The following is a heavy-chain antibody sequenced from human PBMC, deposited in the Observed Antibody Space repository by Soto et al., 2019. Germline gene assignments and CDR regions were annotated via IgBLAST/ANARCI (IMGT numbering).Heavy chain of an antibody. D-gene: IGHD3-10*01. V-gene: IGHV4-59*01. CDR1: GGSISSYY. J-gene: IGHJ5*02. Sequence: QVQLQESGPRLVKPSETLSLTCSVSGGSISSYYWSWIRKPPGKGLEWIGYVYYTGTTKYNPSLKSRLTISVDTSKNQFSLRLNSVTAADTAIYYCARDQQMGRLDPWGQVTLVTVSS. CDR2: VYYTGTT. CDR3: ARDQQMGRLDP.